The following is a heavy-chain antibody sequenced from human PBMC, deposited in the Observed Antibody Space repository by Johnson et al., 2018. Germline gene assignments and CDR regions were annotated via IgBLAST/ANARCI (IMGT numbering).Heavy chain of an antibody. CDR2: IKSKTDGGTT. CDR3: TTDLRGSGYSSYYGMDV. Sequence: VQLVESGGGLVKPGGSLRLSCAASGFTFSNAWMSWVRQAPGKGLEWVGRIKSKTDGGTTDYAAPVKGRFTISRDDSKNTLYLQMNSLKTEDTAVYYCTTDLRGSGYSSYYGMDVWGQGTTVTVSS. D-gene: IGHD3-22*01. V-gene: IGHV3-15*01. CDR1: GFTFSNAW. J-gene: IGHJ6*02.